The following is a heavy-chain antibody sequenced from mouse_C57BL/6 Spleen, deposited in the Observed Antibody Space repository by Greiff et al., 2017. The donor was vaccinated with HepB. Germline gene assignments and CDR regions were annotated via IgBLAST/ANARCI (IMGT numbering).Heavy chain of an antibody. J-gene: IGHJ1*03. D-gene: IGHD2-3*01. CDR1: GYTFTSYW. V-gene: IGHV1-59*01. CDR2: IDPSDSYT. CDR3: AIYGCYSRWYFGV. Sequence: QVQLQQPGAELVRPGTSVKLSCKASGYTFTSYWMHWVKQRPGQGLEWIGVIDPSDSYTNYNQKFKGKATLTVDTSSSTAYMQLSSLTSEDSAVYYFAIYGCYSRWYFGVWGTGTTGTVSS.